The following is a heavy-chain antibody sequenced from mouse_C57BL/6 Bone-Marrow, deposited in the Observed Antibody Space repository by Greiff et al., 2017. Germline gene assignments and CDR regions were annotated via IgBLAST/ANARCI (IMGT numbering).Heavy chain of an antibody. V-gene: IGHV14-4*01. CDR3: TKGNYQDY. CDR1: GFNIKDDY. Sequence: DVKLVESGAELVRPGDSVKLSCTASGFNIKDDYMHWVKQRPEQGLEWIGWIDPENGDTEYASKFQGKATITADTSSKTAYLQLSSLTSEDTAVYYCTKGNYQDYWGQGTTLTVSS. J-gene: IGHJ2*01. CDR2: IDPENGDT. D-gene: IGHD2-1*01.